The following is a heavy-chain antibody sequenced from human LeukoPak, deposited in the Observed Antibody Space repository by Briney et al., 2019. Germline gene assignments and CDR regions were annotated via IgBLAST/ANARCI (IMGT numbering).Heavy chain of an antibody. CDR2: IYTSGST. CDR3: ARGSKRVDY. V-gene: IGHV4-4*07. Sequence: SETLFLTCTVSGAFISSYYWSWIRQPAGKGLEWIGRIYTSGSTNYNPSLKSRVTMSVDTSKTQFSLKLTSVTAADTAVYYCARGSKRVDYWGQGTLVTVSS. J-gene: IGHJ4*02. CDR1: GAFISSYY.